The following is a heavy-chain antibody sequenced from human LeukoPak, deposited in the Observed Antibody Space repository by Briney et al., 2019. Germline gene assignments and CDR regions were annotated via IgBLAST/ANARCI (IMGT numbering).Heavy chain of an antibody. Sequence: PSETLSPTCTVSGGSISSYYWSWIRQPPGKGLEWIGYIYYSGSTNYNPSLKSRVTISVDASKNQFSLKLSSVTAADTAVYYCARVHYGDYFNWFDPWGQGTLVTVSS. J-gene: IGHJ5*02. CDR1: GGSISSYY. CDR2: IYYSGST. CDR3: ARVHYGDYFNWFDP. D-gene: IGHD4-17*01. V-gene: IGHV4-59*01.